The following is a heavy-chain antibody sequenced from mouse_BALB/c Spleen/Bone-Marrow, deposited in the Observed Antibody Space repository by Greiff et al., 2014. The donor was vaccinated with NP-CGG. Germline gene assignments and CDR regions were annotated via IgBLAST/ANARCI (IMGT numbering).Heavy chain of an antibody. CDR2: IYPGDGDT. V-gene: IGHV1-80*01. J-gene: IGHJ2*01. CDR1: GYVFSSYW. D-gene: IGHD2-10*02. CDR3: ARKYGDY. Sequence: LEESGAELVRPGSSVKISCKASGYVFSSYWMNWVKQRPGQGLEWIGQIYPGDGDTNYNGKFKGKATLTADKSSSTAYMQLSSLTSEDSAVYSCARKYGDYWGQGTTLTVSS.